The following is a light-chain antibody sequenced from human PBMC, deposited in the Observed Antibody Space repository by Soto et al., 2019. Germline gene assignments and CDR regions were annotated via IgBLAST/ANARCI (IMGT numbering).Light chain of an antibody. CDR3: QQLHGYPIT. V-gene: IGKV1-9*01. Sequence: ILLTQSPSSLSASVGDRVTITCRASQGIDTSLAWYQQKPGKAPKLLIYAASNVQSGVPSRFSGSGSGTHFTLTISSLQPEDFATYYCQQLHGYPITFGQGTRLEI. CDR2: AAS. J-gene: IGKJ5*01. CDR1: QGIDTS.